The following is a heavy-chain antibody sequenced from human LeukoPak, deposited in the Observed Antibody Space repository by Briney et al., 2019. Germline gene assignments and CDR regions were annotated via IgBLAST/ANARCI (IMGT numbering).Heavy chain of an antibody. CDR1: GGTFTSYA. J-gene: IGHJ6*03. D-gene: IGHD3-10*01. Sequence: SRRVSCKAAGGTFTSYAIIWVRQAPGHGLEGMGGIIPIFGTANYAQTFPRRVTITPAKSTSPAYLDLSSLRAWDTAVYYCATDSYRGFGESNEIYYYCCMDVCGKGTTVTVS. V-gene: IGHV1-69*06. CDR3: ATDSYRGFGESNEIYYYCCMDV. CDR2: IIPIFGTA.